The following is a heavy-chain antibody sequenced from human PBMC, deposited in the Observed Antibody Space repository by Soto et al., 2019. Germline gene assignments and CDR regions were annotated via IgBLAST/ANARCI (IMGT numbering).Heavy chain of an antibody. J-gene: IGHJ4*02. V-gene: IGHV1-2*02. CDR2: INPNSGGT. CDR1: GYTFTGYY. D-gene: IGHD3-3*01. CDR3: ARDSKYPLWSGYYWRNGDSHDFDY. Sequence: ASVKVSCKASGYTFTGYYMHWVRQAPGQGLEWMGWINPNSGGTNYAQKFQGRVTMTRDTSISTAYMELSRLRSDDTAVYYCARDSKYPLWSGYYWRNGDSHDFDYWGQRTLVTVST.